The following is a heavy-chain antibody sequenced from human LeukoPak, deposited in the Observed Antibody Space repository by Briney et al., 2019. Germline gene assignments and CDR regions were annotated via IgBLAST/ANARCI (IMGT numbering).Heavy chain of an antibody. Sequence: GGSLRLSCAASGFTFSGSAMSWVRQAPGKGLEWVSSISSSSSYIYYADSVKGRFTISRDNAKNSLYLQMNSLRAEDTAVYYCARDLGAVWGKGTTVTVSS. V-gene: IGHV3-21*01. CDR3: ARDLGAV. J-gene: IGHJ6*04. CDR1: GFTFSGSA. D-gene: IGHD1-26*01. CDR2: ISSSSSYI.